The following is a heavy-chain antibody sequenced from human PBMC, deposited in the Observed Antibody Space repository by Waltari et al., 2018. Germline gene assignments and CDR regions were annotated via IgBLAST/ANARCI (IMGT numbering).Heavy chain of an antibody. V-gene: IGHV3-23*04. Sequence: EVQLVESGGGLVQPGGSLRLSCAASGFIFNNYAMSWIRKAPGKGLEWVSAISGSYSTFYADSVKGRCTISRDKSKNTVYLQMNSLRAEDTAIYYCARTPVAYFDSWGQGTLITVSS. D-gene: IGHD6-19*01. CDR1: GFIFNNYA. CDR2: ISGSYST. CDR3: ARTPVAYFDS. J-gene: IGHJ4*02.